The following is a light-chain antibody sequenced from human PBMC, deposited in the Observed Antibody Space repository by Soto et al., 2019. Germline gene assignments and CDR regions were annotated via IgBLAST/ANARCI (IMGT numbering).Light chain of an antibody. V-gene: IGKV3-20*01. J-gene: IGKJ2*01. CDR1: QSVRNSY. CDR2: GAS. Sequence: EILLTQSPGTLSLSPGERATLSCRASQSVRNSYLAWYQQKPGQAPRLLIYGASGRATGIPDRFSGSGSGTDFTLTISRLEPEDLAVYYCQHYGSSPYTCGQGTKLEI. CDR3: QHYGSSPYT.